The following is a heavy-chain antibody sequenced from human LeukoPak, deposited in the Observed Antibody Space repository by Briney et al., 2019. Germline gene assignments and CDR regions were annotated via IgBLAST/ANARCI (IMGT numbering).Heavy chain of an antibody. V-gene: IGHV3-23*01. CDR2: IGGSGANT. D-gene: IGHD1-26*01. CDR3: AKGMSGSNLYNWFDP. CDR1: GLTFSNYA. Sequence: GGSLRLSCAVSGLTFSNYAMSWVRQAPGKGLEWVSLIGGSGANTFYADSVKGRFTISRDNSKNTLFLQMHSLRAEDTAVYYCAKGMSGSNLYNWFDPWGQGTLVTVSS. J-gene: IGHJ5*02.